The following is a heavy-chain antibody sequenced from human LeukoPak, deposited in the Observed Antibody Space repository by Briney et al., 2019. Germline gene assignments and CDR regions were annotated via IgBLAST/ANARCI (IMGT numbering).Heavy chain of an antibody. Sequence: ASVKVSCKASGYTFTGYYMHWVRQAPGQGLEWMGWMNPNSGNTGYAQKFQGRVTMTRNTSISTAYMELSSLRSEDTAVYYCARGSRRARRSNYYDSSGYYYVQYYFDYWGQGTLVTVSS. J-gene: IGHJ4*02. CDR3: ARGSRRARRSNYYDSSGYYYVQYYFDY. CDR1: GYTFTGYY. D-gene: IGHD3-22*01. CDR2: MNPNSGNT. V-gene: IGHV1-8*02.